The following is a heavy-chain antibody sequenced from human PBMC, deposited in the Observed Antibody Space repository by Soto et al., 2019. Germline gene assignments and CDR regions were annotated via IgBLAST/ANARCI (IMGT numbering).Heavy chain of an antibody. CDR2: IYPGDSDT. CDR1: GYSFTKYW. Sequence: GGSLKDSCKAFGYSFTKYWIGWVRQMPGKGLEWMGIIYPGDSDTRYSPSFQGQVTISADKSISTAYLQWSSLKASDTAMYYCARPKNNDAFDIWGQGTMVTVSS. CDR3: ARPKNNDAFDI. V-gene: IGHV5-51*01. J-gene: IGHJ3*02.